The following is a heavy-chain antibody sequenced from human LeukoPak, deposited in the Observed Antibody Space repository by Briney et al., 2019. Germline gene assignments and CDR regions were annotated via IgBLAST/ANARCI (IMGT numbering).Heavy chain of an antibody. J-gene: IGHJ3*02. CDR3: ARDLFTRKTLGDWDSRAFHI. V-gene: IGHV1-2*02. CDR1: GYTFTGYY. Sequence: ASVKVSCKTSGYTFTGYYIHWVRQAPGQGLQWLGWINPNSGGTNYAQNFQGRVTVTRDTSTATAYMELRWLTSDDTAVYYCARDLFTRKTLGDWDSRAFHIWGQGTMVTVSS. D-gene: IGHD1-14*01. CDR2: INPNSGGT.